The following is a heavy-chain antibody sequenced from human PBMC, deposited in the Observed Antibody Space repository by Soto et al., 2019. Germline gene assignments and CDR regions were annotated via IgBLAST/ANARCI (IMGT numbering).Heavy chain of an antibody. D-gene: IGHD5-12*01. CDR3: ARGTLEMATIFHFYYGMEV. J-gene: IGHJ6*02. Sequence: GASVKVSCKASGGTFSSYAISWVRQAPGQGLEWMGGIIPIFGTANYAQKFQGRGTITADESTSTAFRELSSLRSEDTAVYYCARGTLEMATIFHFYYGMEVWGQGATVTVSS. CDR2: IIPIFGTA. V-gene: IGHV1-69*13. CDR1: GGTFSSYA.